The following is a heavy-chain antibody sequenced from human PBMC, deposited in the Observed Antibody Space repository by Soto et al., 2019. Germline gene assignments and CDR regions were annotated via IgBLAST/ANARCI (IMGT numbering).Heavy chain of an antibody. CDR2: ISYDGSNK. D-gene: IGHD6-19*01. CDR1: GFTFSSYA. Sequence: QVQLVESGGGVVQPGRSLRLSCAAPGFTFSSYAMHWVRQAPGKGLEWVAVISYDGSNKYYADSVKGRFTISRDNSKNTLYLQMNSLRAEDTAVYYCASLGYSSGWYSGFWDYWGQGTLVTVSS. CDR3: ASLGYSSGWYSGFWDY. V-gene: IGHV3-30-3*01. J-gene: IGHJ4*02.